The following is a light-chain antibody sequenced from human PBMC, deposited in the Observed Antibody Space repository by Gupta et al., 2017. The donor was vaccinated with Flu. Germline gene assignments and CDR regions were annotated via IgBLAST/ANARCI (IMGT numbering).Light chain of an antibody. V-gene: IGKV4-1*01. Sequence: TRSQAPLAVSLGERATINCKSSQSVLYSSNNKNYLAWYQQKPGQPPKLLIYWASTRESGVPDRFSGSGSGTDFPLTISSLQAEDVAVYYCQQYYSTPWTFGPGTKVEIK. CDR1: QSVLYSSNNKNY. J-gene: IGKJ1*01. CDR3: QQYYSTPWT. CDR2: WAS.